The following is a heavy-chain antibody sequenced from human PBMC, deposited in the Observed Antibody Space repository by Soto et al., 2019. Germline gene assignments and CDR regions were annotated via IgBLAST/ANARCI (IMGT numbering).Heavy chain of an antibody. CDR3: AGDPDSHYNDSHASSYP. J-gene: IGHJ5*02. CDR2: IIPIIGII. V-gene: IGHV1-69*08. D-gene: IGHD3-22*01. CDR1: GGTFSTYT. Sequence: QVQLVQSGAEVKKPGSSVKVSCKASGGTFSTYTITWVRQAPGQGLEWMGRIIPIIGIINYAQKFQGRVTITDDKFTGTAYMELPRLSSDDTAVYYCAGDPDSHYNDSHASSYPWGQGTLVTVSS.